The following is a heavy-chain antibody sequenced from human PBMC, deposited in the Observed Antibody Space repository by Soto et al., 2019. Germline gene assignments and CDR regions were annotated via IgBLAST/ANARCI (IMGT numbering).Heavy chain of an antibody. D-gene: IGHD6-19*01. J-gene: IGHJ3*02. CDR1: GFTFRTYG. V-gene: IGHV3-48*04. Sequence: GGSLRLSCAASGFTFRTYGMHWIRQAPGKGLEWVSYISTSGSTIYYADSVKGRFTISRDNAKNSLYLQMNSLRAEDTAVYYCARGGAGRRSGRMGAFDIWGQGTMVTVSS. CDR2: ISTSGSTI. CDR3: ARGGAGRRSGRMGAFDI.